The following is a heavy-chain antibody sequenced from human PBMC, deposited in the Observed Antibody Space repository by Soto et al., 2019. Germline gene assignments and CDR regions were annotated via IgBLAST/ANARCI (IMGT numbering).Heavy chain of an antibody. J-gene: IGHJ6*03. CDR2: IYPGDSDT. CDR3: ARHVRPPSIVPGYCTNGVCYTWLDYYYMDV. V-gene: IGHV5-51*01. Sequence: EVQLVQSGAEVKKPGESLKISCKGSGYSFTSYWIGWVRQMPGKGLEWMGIIYPGDSDTRYSPSFQGQDTISADKSISTAYLQWSSLKASDTAMYYCARHVRPPSIVPGYCTNGVCYTWLDYYYMDVWGKGTTVTVSS. CDR1: GYSFTSYW. D-gene: IGHD2-8*01.